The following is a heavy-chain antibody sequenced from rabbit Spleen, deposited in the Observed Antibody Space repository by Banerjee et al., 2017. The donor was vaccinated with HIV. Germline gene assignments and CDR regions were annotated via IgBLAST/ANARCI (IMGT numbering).Heavy chain of an antibody. CDR3: ARTDAAATYAINL. V-gene: IGHV1S40*01. D-gene: IGHD6-1*01. J-gene: IGHJ4*01. CDR1: GFSFSSSYC. Sequence: QSLEESGGDLVKPGASLTLTCTASGFSFSSSYCICWVRQAPGKGLEWIACIYAGSTSSTDYASWAKDRFTISKTSSTTVTLQMTSLTAADTATYFCARTDAAATYAINLWGPGTLVTVS. CDR2: IYAGSTSST.